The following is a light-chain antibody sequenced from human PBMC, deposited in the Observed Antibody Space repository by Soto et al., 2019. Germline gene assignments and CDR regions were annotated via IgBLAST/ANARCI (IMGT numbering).Light chain of an antibody. Sequence: EIVWTQSPGTLSLSPGESATLSCRASQSVSSSYLAWYQQKPGQAPRLLIYGASSRATGIPDRFSGSGSGTDFTLTISRLEPEDFAVYYCQQYGSSQTFGQGTKVDIK. J-gene: IGKJ1*01. V-gene: IGKV3-20*01. CDR1: QSVSSSY. CDR2: GAS. CDR3: QQYGSSQT.